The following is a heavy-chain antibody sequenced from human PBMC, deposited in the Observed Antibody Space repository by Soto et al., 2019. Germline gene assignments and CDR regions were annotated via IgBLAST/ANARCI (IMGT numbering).Heavy chain of an antibody. CDR3: ARAYSSTFYGMDV. D-gene: IGHD6-13*01. CDR1: GGSISSSNW. J-gene: IGHJ6*02. CDR2: IYHSGST. V-gene: IGHV4-4*02. Sequence: PSETLSLTCAVSGGSISSSNWWSWVRQPPGKGLEWIGEIYHSGSTNYNPSLKSRVTISVDKSKNQFSLKLSSVTAADTAVYYCARAYSSTFYGMDVWGQGTTVTVSS.